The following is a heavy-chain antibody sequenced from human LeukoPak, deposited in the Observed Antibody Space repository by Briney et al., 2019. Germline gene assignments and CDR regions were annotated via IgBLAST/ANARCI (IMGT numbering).Heavy chain of an antibody. J-gene: IGHJ6*02. D-gene: IGHD3-3*02. CDR1: GGSISSGGYS. CDR2: IYHSGST. V-gene: IGHV4-30-2*01. Sequence: SETLSLTCAVSGGSISSGGYSWSRIRQPPGKGLEWIGYIYHSGSTYYNPSLKSRVTISVDRSKNQFSLKLSSVTAADTAVYYCARVGISGIAFGMDVWGQGTTVTVSS. CDR3: ARVGISGIAFGMDV.